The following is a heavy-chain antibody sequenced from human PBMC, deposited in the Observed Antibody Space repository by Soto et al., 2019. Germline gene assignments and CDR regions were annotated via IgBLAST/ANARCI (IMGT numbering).Heavy chain of an antibody. J-gene: IGHJ4*02. V-gene: IGHV1-18*01. CDR3: ARTLYGDNVDY. CDR2: ISVYNGNT. Sequence: ASVKVSCKASGCTFTNYGISWVRQAPGQGLEWMGWISVYNGNTNYEEKLQGRVTMTRNTSISTAYMELSSLRSEDTAVYYCARTLYGDNVDYWGQGTLVTVSS. D-gene: IGHD4-17*01. CDR1: GCTFTNYG.